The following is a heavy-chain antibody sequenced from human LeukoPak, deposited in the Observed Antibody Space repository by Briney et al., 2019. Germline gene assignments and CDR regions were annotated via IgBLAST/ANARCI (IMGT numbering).Heavy chain of an antibody. J-gene: IGHJ6*03. D-gene: IGHD6-19*01. V-gene: IGHV3-21*01. Sequence: GGSLRLSCAASGFTFSSYSMNWVRQAPGKGLEWASSISSSSSYIYYADSVKGRFTISRDNAKNSLYLQMNSLRAEDTAVYYCARDGEVEQWLARSYYYYYMDVWGKGTTVTISS. CDR1: GFTFSSYS. CDR3: ARDGEVEQWLARSYYYYYMDV. CDR2: ISSSSSYI.